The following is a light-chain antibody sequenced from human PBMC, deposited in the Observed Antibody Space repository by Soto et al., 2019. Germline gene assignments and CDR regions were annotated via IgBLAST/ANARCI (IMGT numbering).Light chain of an antibody. CDR3: QHYNSYSEA. V-gene: IGKV1-5*03. CDR1: QSISSW. Sequence: DIQMTQSPSTLSACVGDRVTITCRVSQSISSWLAWYQQKPGKAPKLVIYKASSLESGVPSRFRGSGSGTEFTLTISSLQPDDFETYYCQHYNSYSEAFGQGTKVDIK. CDR2: KAS. J-gene: IGKJ1*01.